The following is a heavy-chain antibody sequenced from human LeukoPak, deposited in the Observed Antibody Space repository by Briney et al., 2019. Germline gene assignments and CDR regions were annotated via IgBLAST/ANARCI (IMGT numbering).Heavy chain of an antibody. V-gene: IGHV1-2*02. CDR3: ARDGTTVVGATIPFDY. Sequence: ASVKVSCKASGYTFTGYYMHWVRQAPGLGLEWMGWINPNRGDTKYAQKFQGRVTMTRDTSISTAYMDLSSLRSDDTAVYYCARDGTTVVGATIPFDYWGQGTLVTVSS. CDR2: INPNRGDT. CDR1: GYTFTGYY. J-gene: IGHJ4*02. D-gene: IGHD1-26*01.